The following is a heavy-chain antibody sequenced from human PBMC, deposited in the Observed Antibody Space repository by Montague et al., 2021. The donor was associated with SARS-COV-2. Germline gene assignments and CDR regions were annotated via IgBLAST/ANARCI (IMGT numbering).Heavy chain of an antibody. CDR2: ISYSGST. V-gene: IGHV4-39*07. J-gene: IGHJ6*02. D-gene: IGHD3-10*01. Sequence: SETLSLTCTVSGGSIRSSSHFWGWLRQPPGQRLEWIGTISYSGSTYNSPSLKSRVIISADTSKNQFSLNLRSVTAADTAVYFCGLGRGFAVGNHYYYSYGLDVWGQGTTVTVSS. CDR3: GLGRGFAVGNHYYYSYGLDV. CDR1: GGSIRSSSHF.